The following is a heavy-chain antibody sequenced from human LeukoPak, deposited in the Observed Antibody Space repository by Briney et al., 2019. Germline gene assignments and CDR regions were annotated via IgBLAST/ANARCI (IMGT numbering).Heavy chain of an antibody. J-gene: IGHJ3*02. CDR2: IYYSGST. D-gene: IGHD2-21*02. CDR1: GGSISSGGYY. Sequence: SETLSLTCTVSGGSISSGGYYWSWIRQHPGKGLEWIGYIYYSGSTYYSPSLKSRVTISVDTSKNQFSLKLSSVTAADTAVYYCARETEAYCGGDCHDAFDIWGQGTMVTVS. V-gene: IGHV4-31*03. CDR3: ARETEAYCGGDCHDAFDI.